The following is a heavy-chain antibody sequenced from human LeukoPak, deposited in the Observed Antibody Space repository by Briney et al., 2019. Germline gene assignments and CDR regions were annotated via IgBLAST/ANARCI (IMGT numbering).Heavy chain of an antibody. D-gene: IGHD3-10*02. CDR1: GFTFSSYS. CDR2: ISTSSSYI. Sequence: GGSLRLSCAASGFTFSSYSMNWVRQAPGKGLEWASSISTSSSYINYADSVKGRFTISRDNAKNSLYLQMNSLRAEDAAVYYCAGLGITMIGGVWGKGTTVTISS. CDR3: AGLGITMIGGV. J-gene: IGHJ6*04. V-gene: IGHV3-21*01.